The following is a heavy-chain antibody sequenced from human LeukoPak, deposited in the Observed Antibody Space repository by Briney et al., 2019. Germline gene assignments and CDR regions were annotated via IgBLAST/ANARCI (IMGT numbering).Heavy chain of an antibody. J-gene: IGHJ6*04. CDR2: SYYSGST. D-gene: IGHD3-16*02. CDR1: GGSISSCY. V-gene: IGHV4-59*01. CDR3: ARGRITFGGVIRPGDV. Sequence: SETLSLTCTVSGGSISSCYGSWIRQPPGKGLEGSGYSYYSGSTNYNPSLKSRVTISVDTSKNPFSLKLSSLTAADTAVYYCARGRITFGGVIRPGDVWGKGTPVTVSS.